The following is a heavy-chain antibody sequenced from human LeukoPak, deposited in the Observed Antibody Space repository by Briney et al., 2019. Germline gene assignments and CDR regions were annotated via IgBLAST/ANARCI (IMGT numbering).Heavy chain of an antibody. CDR1: GFTFSSYG. CDR2: IRYDGSNK. V-gene: IGHV3-30*02. J-gene: IGHJ4*02. Sequence: GGSLRLSCAASGFTFSSYGMHWVRQAPGKGLEWVAFIRYDGSNKYYADSVKGRFTISRDKSKNTLYLQMNSLRVEDTAVYYCAKESQRGYSYGYIRDYFDSWGQGTLVTVSS. CDR3: AKESQRGYSYGYIRDYFDS. D-gene: IGHD5-18*01.